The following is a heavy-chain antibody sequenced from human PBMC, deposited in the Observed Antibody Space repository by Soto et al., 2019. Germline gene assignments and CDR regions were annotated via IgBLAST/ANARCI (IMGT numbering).Heavy chain of an antibody. CDR3: ARDYDSSGYPRYYFDY. D-gene: IGHD3-22*01. V-gene: IGHV3-33*01. CDR1: GFTFSSYG. CDR2: IWYDGSNK. Sequence: QVQLVESGGGVVQPGRSLRLSCAASGFTFSSYGMHWVRQAPGKGLEWVAVIWYDGSNKYYADSVKGRFTISRDNSKNTLYLQMNSVRAEDTPVYYCARDYDSSGYPRYYFDYWGEGTLVTVSS. J-gene: IGHJ4*02.